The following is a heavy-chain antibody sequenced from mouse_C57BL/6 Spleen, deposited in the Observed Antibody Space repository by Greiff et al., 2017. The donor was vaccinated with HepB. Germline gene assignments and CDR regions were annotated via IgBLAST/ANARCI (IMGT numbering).Heavy chain of an antibody. CDR3: AREDKFITTVLDY. V-gene: IGHV1-26*01. Sequence: EVQLQQSGPELVKPGASVKISCKASGYTFTDYYMNWVKQSHGKSLEWIGDINPNNGGTSYNQKFKGKATLTVDKSSSTAYMELRSLTSEDSAVYYCAREDKFITTVLDYWGQGTTLTVSS. J-gene: IGHJ2*01. CDR2: INPNNGGT. D-gene: IGHD1-1*01. CDR1: GYTFTDYY.